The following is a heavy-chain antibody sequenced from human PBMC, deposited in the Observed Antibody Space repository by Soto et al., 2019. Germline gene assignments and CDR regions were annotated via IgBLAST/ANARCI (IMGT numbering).Heavy chain of an antibody. CDR3: ATDGGGRDLDY. D-gene: IGHD1-26*01. V-gene: IGHV3-20*04. CDR2: TNWNGAIS. Sequence: EVQLVESGGGVVRPGGSLRLSCVASGFTFEDYGMNWVRHKPGMGLEWICATNWNGAISNYADSVKGRFTICGDNAKSSLYSHSSSLRGDDTAFYYSATDGGGRDLDYRGQGTLVTVSS. CDR1: GFTFEDYG. J-gene: IGHJ4*02.